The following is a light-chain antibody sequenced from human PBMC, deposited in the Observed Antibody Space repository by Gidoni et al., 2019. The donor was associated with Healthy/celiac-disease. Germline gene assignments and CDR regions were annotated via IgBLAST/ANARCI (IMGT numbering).Light chain of an antibody. J-gene: IGKJ2*01. CDR1: QSISTW. Sequence: DIQMTQSPSTLSASVGDRVTITCRASQSISTWVAWYQQKPGKAPKLLIYKAASLESGVPSRFSGSGSGTEFIITISSLQPDDFATYYCQQYNSYSGYTFGQGTKLEIK. CDR2: KAA. CDR3: QQYNSYSGYT. V-gene: IGKV1-5*03.